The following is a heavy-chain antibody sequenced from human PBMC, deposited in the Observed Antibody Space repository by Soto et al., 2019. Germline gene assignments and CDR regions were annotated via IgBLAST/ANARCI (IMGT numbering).Heavy chain of an antibody. CDR2: ISAYNGNT. D-gene: IGHD2-2*02. Sequence: ASVKVSCKASGYTFTSYGISWVRQAPGQGLEWMGWISAYNGNTNYAQKLQGRVTMTTDTSTSTAYMELRSLRSDDTAVYYCARDLGFNYTAYSYVMDFSCPAPFVTV. J-gene: IGHJ6*02. CDR3: ARDLGFNYTAYSYVMDF. V-gene: IGHV1-18*04. CDR1: GYTFTSYG.